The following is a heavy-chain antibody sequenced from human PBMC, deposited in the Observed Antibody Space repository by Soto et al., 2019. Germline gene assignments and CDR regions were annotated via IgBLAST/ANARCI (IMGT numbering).Heavy chain of an antibody. Sequence: VQLVQSGVEVKKPGASVKVSCKASGYTFSGYYMHWVRQASGKGLEWVGRIRSKANSYATAYAASVKGRFTISRDDSKNTAYLQMNSLKTEDTAVYYCTRPGGGWYEDAFDIWGQGTMVTVSS. CDR3: TRPGGGWYEDAFDI. CDR2: IRSKANSYAT. CDR1: GYTFSGYY. D-gene: IGHD6-19*01. J-gene: IGHJ3*02. V-gene: IGHV3-73*01.